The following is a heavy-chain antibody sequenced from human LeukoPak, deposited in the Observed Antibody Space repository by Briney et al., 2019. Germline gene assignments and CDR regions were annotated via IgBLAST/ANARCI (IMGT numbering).Heavy chain of an antibody. D-gene: IGHD1-26*01. CDR2: IYYSGST. Sequence: SETLSLTCTVSGGSISSSSYYWGWIRQPPGKGLEWIGSIYYSGSTYYNPSLKSRVTISVDTSKNQFSLKLSSVTAADTAVYYCAAGGLRSWTRKPTFDYWGQGTLVTVSS. CDR3: AAGGLRSWTRKPTFDY. J-gene: IGHJ4*02. V-gene: IGHV4-39*01. CDR1: GGSISSSSYY.